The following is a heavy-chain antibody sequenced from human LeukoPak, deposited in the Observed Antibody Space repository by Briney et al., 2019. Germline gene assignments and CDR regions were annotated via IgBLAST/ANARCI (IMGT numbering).Heavy chain of an antibody. D-gene: IGHD6-13*01. CDR1: GYSISSGYY. V-gene: IGHV4-38-2*02. CDR3: AREIAAEARDY. CDR2: IYHSGST. Sequence: SETLSLTCTVSGYSISSGYYWGWIRQPLGKGLEWIGSIYHSGSTYYNPSLKSRVTISVDTSKNQFSLKLSSVTAADTAVYYCAREIAAEARDYWGQGTLVTVSS. J-gene: IGHJ4*02.